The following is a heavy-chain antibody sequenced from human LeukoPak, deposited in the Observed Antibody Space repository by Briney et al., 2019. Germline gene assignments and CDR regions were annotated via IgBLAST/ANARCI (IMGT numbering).Heavy chain of an antibody. CDR1: GGSISSSNW. D-gene: IGHD6-19*01. J-gene: IGHJ3*02. CDR3: ARDSSGWGLGLGPPGWGGHDAFVI. V-gene: IGHV4-4*02. Sequence: PSDTLSLTCAVSGGSISSSNWWSWVRQPPGKGREWLGEIYHSGSTTYNPSLKSRVTISVDKSKNQFSLKLSSVTAADTAVYYCARDSSGWGLGLGPPGWGGHDAFVIWGQGTMVTVSS. CDR2: IYHSGST.